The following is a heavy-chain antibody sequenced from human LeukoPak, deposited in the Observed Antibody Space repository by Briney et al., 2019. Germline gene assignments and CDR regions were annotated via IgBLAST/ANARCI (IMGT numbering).Heavy chain of an antibody. CDR1: GYTFTSYW. D-gene: IGHD2-21*02. CDR3: ARGDVVRGVSWFDS. Sequence: GESLKISCKASGYTFTSYWIGWVRQMPVKGLEWMGSIYPGDSDTKYSPSFQGQVTISVDKSTNTAYLQWKSLKASDTAMYYCARGDVVRGVSWFDSWGQGALVTVSS. CDR2: IYPGDSDT. V-gene: IGHV5-51*01. J-gene: IGHJ5*01.